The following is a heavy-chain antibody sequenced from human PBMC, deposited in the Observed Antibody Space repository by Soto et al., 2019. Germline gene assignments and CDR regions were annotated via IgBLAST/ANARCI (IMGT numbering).Heavy chain of an antibody. CDR2: IIPIFGIA. CDR3: AREDRDRETGLVPAAIDGMDV. CDR1: GGTFSRYS. D-gene: IGHD2-2*01. V-gene: IGHV1-69*08. Sequence: QVQLVQSGAEVKKPGSSVKVSCKASGGTFSRYSITWVRQAPGHGLEWIGRIIPIFGIASYAQKFQGRVTRTADKSTSXAXMXXSSLRSDDTAVYYCAREDRDRETGLVPAAIDGMDVWGQGTTVTVSS. J-gene: IGHJ6*02.